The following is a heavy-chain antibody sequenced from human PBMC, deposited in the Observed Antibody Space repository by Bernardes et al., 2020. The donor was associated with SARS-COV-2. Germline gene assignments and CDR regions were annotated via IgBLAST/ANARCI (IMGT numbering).Heavy chain of an antibody. J-gene: IGHJ4*02. CDR2: IYYSGST. D-gene: IGHD2-15*01. CDR3: ARGGWGYCSGGSCYFDY. V-gene: IGHV4-59*01. Sequence: SETLSLTCTVSGGSISSYYWSWIRQPPGKGLEWIGYIYYSGSTNYNPSLKSRVTISVDTSKNQFSLKLSSVTAADTAVYYRARGGWGYCSGGSCYFDYWGQGTLVTVSS. CDR1: GGSISSYY.